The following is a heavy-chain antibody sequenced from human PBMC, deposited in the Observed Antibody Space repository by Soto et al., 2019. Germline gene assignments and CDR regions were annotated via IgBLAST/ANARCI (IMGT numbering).Heavy chain of an antibody. Sequence: SETLSLTCTVSGGSISSSSYYWGWIRQPPGKGLERIGSIYYSGSTYYSPSLKSRVTISVDTSKNQFSLKLSSVAAADTAVYYCARLGIVGATSYYYYGMDVWGQGTTVTSP. D-gene: IGHD1-26*01. CDR2: IYYSGST. CDR1: GGSISSSSYY. V-gene: IGHV4-39*01. CDR3: ARLGIVGATSYYYYGMDV. J-gene: IGHJ6*02.